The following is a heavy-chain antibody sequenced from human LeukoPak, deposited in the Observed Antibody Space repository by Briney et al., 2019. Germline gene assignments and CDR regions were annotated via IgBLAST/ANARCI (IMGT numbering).Heavy chain of an antibody. D-gene: IGHD6-25*01. J-gene: IGHJ4*02. V-gene: IGHV3-49*03. CDR1: GFSFADEA. Sequence: GRSLRLSCTTSGFSFADEALSWFRQAPGKGLEWVGFIRRKASGGAIEYAASVKGRFTISRDDSNGIAYLQMNSLRAEDTAVYYCSRAQSGSGLGYWGQGTLVTVSS. CDR2: IRRKASGGAI. CDR3: SRAQSGSGLGY.